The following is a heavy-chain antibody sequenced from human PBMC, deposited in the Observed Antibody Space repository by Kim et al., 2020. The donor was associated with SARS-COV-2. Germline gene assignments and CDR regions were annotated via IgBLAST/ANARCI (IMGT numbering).Heavy chain of an antibody. D-gene: IGHD6-13*01. Sequence: SETLSLTCSVSGGSISSYYWCWIRQPPGQGLEWIGYIYYSGTTDYNPSLKGRVIISVDTSKKQFSLRLSAVSAADTAVYYCASARQQVPGDVQHWGQGTLVTVSS. J-gene: IGHJ1*01. CDR1: GGSISSYY. CDR2: IYYSGTT. CDR3: ASARQQVPGDVQH. V-gene: IGHV4-59*13.